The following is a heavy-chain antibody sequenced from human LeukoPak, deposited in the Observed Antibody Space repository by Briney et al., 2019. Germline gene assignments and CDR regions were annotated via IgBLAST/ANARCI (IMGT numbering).Heavy chain of an antibody. V-gene: IGHV1-2*02. CDR1: GYTFTGYY. J-gene: IGHJ4*02. D-gene: IGHD3-9*01. CDR3: ATEGGEYGYYDILTGYLLY. Sequence: VASVTVSCKASGYTFTGYYMHWVRQAPGQGLEWMGWINPNSGGTNYAQKFQGRVTMTRDTSISTAYMELSRLRSDDTAVYYCATEGGEYGYYDILTGYLLYWGQGTLVTVSS. CDR2: INPNSGGT.